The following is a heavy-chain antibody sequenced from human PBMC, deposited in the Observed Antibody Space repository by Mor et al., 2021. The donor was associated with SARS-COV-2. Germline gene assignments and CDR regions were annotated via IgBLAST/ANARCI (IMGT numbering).Heavy chain of an antibody. CDR3: AKDRSDYDYVWGSYPAFDI. D-gene: IGHD3-16*02. V-gene: IGHV3-23*01. Sequence: ADSVKGRFTISRDNSKNTLYLQMNSLRAEDTAVYYCAKDRSDYDYVWGSYPAFDIWGQGTM. J-gene: IGHJ3*02.